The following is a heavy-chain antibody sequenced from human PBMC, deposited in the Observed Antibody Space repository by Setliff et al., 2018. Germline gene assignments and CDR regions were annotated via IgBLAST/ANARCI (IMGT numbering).Heavy chain of an antibody. CDR3: ARAGYNSNSYVFDAFDI. D-gene: IGHD6-13*01. Sequence: ASVKVSCKASGYTFTSYYMHWVRQAPGQGLEWMGIINPSGGSTSYAQKFQGRVTMTRDTSTSTVYMDLSSLRSEDTAVYYCARAGYNSNSYVFDAFDIWGQGTMVTVSS. CDR1: GYTFTSYY. J-gene: IGHJ3*02. V-gene: IGHV1-46*01. CDR2: INPSGGST.